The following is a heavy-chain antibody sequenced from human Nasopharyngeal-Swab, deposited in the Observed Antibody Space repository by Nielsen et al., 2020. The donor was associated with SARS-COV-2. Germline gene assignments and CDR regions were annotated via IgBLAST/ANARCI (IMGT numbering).Heavy chain of an antibody. D-gene: IGHD3-3*01. CDR2: IIPMFGTA. CDR3: ARDRIEITIFGVVYYGMDV. V-gene: IGHV1-69*06. J-gene: IGHJ6*02. Sequence: SVKVSCQSSGCTFSSYAISWVRQAPGQGLEWMGGIIPMFGTANYAQNFQGRVTITADKSTSTAYMDLSRLKSEDTAVYYCARDRIEITIFGVVYYGMDVWGQGTTVTVSS. CDR1: GCTFSSYA.